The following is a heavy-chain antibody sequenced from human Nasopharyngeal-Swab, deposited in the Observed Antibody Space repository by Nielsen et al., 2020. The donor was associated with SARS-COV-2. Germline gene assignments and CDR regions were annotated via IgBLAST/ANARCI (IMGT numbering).Heavy chain of an antibody. J-gene: IGHJ4*02. CDR3: ARHLSWWLVTSYYFDY. CDR1: GGSISSSSYY. D-gene: IGHD6-19*01. Sequence: SETLSLTCSVSGGSISSSSYYWGWIRQPPGKGLEWIGSIYYVGSTNYNPSLKSRVTISVDTSKNQFSLKLSSVTAADTAVYYCARHLSWWLVTSYYFDYWGQGTLVTVSS. CDR2: IYYVGST. V-gene: IGHV4-39*01.